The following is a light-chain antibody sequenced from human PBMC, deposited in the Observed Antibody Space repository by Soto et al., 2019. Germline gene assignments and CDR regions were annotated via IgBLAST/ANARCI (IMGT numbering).Light chain of an antibody. CDR1: QSISSW. CDR2: KAS. CDR3: QQDNSYYT. V-gene: IGKV1-5*03. J-gene: IGKJ2*01. Sequence: DIQMTQSPSTLSASVGDRVTITCRASQSISSWLAWYQQKPGKAPKLLIYKASSLESGVPSRFSGSGSGTDFTLTISSLQPDDFATYYCQQDNSYYTFGQGTKLEIK.